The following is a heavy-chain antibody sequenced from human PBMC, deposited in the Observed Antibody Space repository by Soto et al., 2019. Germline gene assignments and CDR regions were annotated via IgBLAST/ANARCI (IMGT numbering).Heavy chain of an antibody. J-gene: IGHJ3*02. Sequence: PSETLSLTCTVSGGTISSSSYYWSLIRQPPGKGLEWIGYIYYSGSTNYNPSLKSRVTISVDTSKNQFSLKLSSVTAADTAVYYCARSLLYATIFGVVMTRNDAFDIWGEGTMVTVSS. CDR3: ARSLLYATIFGVVMTRNDAFDI. CDR1: GGTISSSSYY. V-gene: IGHV4-61*01. CDR2: IYYSGST. D-gene: IGHD3-3*01.